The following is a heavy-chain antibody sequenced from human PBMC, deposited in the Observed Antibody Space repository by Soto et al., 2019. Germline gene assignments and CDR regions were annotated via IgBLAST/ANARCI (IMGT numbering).Heavy chain of an antibody. CDR1: GFTVSSNY. CDR3: ARISGAAAQRGFDP. CDR2: IYSGGST. D-gene: IGHD6-13*01. V-gene: IGHV3-53*01. Sequence: HPGGSLRLSCAASGFTVSSNYMSWVRQAPGKGLEWVSVIYSGGSTYYADSVKGRFTISRDNSKNTLYLQMNSLRAEDTAVYYCARISGAAAQRGFDPWGQGTLVTVSS. J-gene: IGHJ5*02.